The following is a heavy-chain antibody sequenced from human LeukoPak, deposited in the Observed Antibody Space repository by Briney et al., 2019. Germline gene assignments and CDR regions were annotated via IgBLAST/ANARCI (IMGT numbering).Heavy chain of an antibody. CDR2: ISNIGGSI. V-gene: IGHV3-64*02. CDR1: GFTFSRYA. D-gene: IGHD1-26*01. Sequence: GGSPRLSCAASGFTFSRYAMHWVRRAPGRGLEYVSAISNIGGSIHYADSVKGRFTISRDNSKNTLYLQMGGLRDEDMAVYYCARRSLGDTYYFDKWGQGTLVTASS. J-gene: IGHJ4*02. CDR3: ARRSLGDTYYFDK.